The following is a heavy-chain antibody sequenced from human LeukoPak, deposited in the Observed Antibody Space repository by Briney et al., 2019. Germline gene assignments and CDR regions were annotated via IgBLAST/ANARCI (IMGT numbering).Heavy chain of an antibody. CDR2: ISSSGSTT. J-gene: IGHJ6*02. CDR1: GFTFSDYY. V-gene: IGHV3-11*04. Sequence: PGGSLRLSCAASGFTFSDYYMSWISQAPGNWLEWVSYISSSGSTTYYADSVKGRFTISRDNAKNSLYLQMNSLRDEDTAVYYCARDIRRGVDILTGYHPRWYGMDVWGQGTTVTVSS. CDR3: ARDIRRGVDILTGYHPRWYGMDV. D-gene: IGHD3-9*01.